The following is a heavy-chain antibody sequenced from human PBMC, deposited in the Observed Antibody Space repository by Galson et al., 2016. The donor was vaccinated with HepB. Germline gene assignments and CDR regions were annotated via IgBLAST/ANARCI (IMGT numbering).Heavy chain of an antibody. CDR2: ISYGGST. CDR1: GGSISTSSDY. V-gene: IGHV4-39*02. Sequence: SETLSLTCTISGGSISTSSDYWGWIRQPPGKGLEWIGSISYGGSTYYNPSLKSRLTMSVDMSYNHFSLKLTSVTAADTAVYYCARDWHDGGGFDYWGQGTLVTVSS. D-gene: IGHD1-1*01. J-gene: IGHJ4*02. CDR3: ARDWHDGGGFDY.